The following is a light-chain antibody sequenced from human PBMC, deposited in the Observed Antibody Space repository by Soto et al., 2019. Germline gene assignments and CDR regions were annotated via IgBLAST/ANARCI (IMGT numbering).Light chain of an antibody. J-gene: IGLJ2*01. CDR2: GDS. CDR3: QVWDFSSGVV. Sequence: SYELTQPPSVSVAPGQTARISCGGNNIGSKSVHWYQQRPGQAPVLVIYGDSDRPSGIPERFSGSNAGNTATLSISRVEAGDEADYHCQVWDFSSGVVFGGGTKVTVL. CDR1: NIGSKS. V-gene: IGLV3-21*02.